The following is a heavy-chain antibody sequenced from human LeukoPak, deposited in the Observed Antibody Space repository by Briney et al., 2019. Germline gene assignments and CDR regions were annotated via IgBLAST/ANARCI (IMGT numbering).Heavy chain of an antibody. J-gene: IGHJ5*02. CDR2: IRFDGTNK. D-gene: IGHD6-13*01. CDR1: GFTFSSYG. Sequence: PGGSLRLSCAASGFTFSSYGMHWVRQAPGKGLEWVSFIRFDGTNKYYADSVKGRFTISRDNSKNTLYLQMNSLRAEDTAVYYCAKGRSSWYVGNWFDPWGQGTLVTVSS. V-gene: IGHV3-30*02. CDR3: AKGRSSWYVGNWFDP.